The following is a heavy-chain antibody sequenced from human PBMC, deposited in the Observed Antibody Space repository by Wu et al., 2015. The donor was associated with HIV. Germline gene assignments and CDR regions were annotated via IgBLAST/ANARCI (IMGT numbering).Heavy chain of an antibody. CDR3: ARDDYEAAAAHYYYYGMDV. CDR1: GGTFSSYA. D-gene: IGHD6-13*01. Sequence: QVQLVQSGAEVKKPGSSVKVSCKASGGTFSSYAISWVRQAPGQGLEWMGGIIPIFGTANYAQKFQGRVTITTDESTSTAYMELSSLRSEDTAVYYCARDDYEAAAAHYYYYGMDVWGQGTTVTVPS. J-gene: IGHJ6*02. V-gene: IGHV1-69*05. CDR2: IIPIFGTA.